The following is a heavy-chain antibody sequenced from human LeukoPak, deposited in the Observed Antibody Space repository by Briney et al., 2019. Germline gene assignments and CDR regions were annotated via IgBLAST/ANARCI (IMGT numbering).Heavy chain of an antibody. CDR1: GGSISSSSYS. V-gene: IGHV4-39*07. D-gene: IGHD2-15*01. CDR2: IYYSGST. Sequence: PSQTLSLTCTVSGGSISSSSYSWGWIRQPPGKGLEWIGSIYYSGSTYYNPSLKSRVTISVDTSKNQFSLKLSSVTAADTAVYYCARVDRVAGYCSGGSCYLPYYYYYMDVWGKGTTVTVSS. CDR3: ARVDRVAGYCSGGSCYLPYYYYYMDV. J-gene: IGHJ6*03.